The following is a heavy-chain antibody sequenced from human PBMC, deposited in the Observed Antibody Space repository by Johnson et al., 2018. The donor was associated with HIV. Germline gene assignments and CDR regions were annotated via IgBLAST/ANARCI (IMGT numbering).Heavy chain of an antibody. Sequence: QVQLVESGGGLVKPGGSPRLSCAASGFTFSDHYMAWIRQAPGTGLEWVSYISSSGSNIYYADSVKGRFTVSRDNAKNAVYVDMNSLRAEDTAVYYCAKSERAAAVPDAFDIWGQGTMVTVSS. V-gene: IGHV3-11*04. D-gene: IGHD6-13*01. J-gene: IGHJ3*02. CDR1: GFTFSDHY. CDR2: ISSSGSNI. CDR3: AKSERAAAVPDAFDI.